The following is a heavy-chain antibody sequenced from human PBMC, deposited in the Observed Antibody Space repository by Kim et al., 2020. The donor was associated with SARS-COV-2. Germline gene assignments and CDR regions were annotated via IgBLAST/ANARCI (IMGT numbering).Heavy chain of an antibody. D-gene: IGHD3-10*01. J-gene: IGHJ4*02. CDR3: ARVRYYGSGSLRGAYYFDY. CDR1: GDSVSSNSAA. CDR2: TYYRSKWYN. Sequence: SQTLSLTCAISGDSVSSNSAAWNWIRQSPSRGLEWLGRTYYRSKWYNDYAVSVKSRITINPDTSKNQFSLHLNSVTPEDTAVYYCARVRYYGSGSLRGAYYFDYWGQGTLVTVSS. V-gene: IGHV6-1*01.